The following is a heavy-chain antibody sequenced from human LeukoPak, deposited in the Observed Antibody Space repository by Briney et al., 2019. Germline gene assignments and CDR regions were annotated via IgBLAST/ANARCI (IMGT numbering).Heavy chain of an antibody. V-gene: IGHV3-74*03. CDR1: AFSINNFW. CDR2: INKDATIT. Sequence: GGSLRLSCAASAFSINNFWMHWVRHGPGKGLEWVSRINKDATITTYADSVKGRFTVSRDNVKNMVYLDMNGLRGDDTAVYYCARSGIGRAFDMWGQGATVTVSS. D-gene: IGHD3-10*01. J-gene: IGHJ3*02. CDR3: ARSGIGRAFDM.